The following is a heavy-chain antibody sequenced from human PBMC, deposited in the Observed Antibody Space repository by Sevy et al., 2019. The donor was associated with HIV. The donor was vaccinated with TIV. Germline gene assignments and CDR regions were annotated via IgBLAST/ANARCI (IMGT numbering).Heavy chain of an antibody. D-gene: IGHD2-21*02. CDR2: ISSSSSYI. V-gene: IGHV3-21*01. CDR1: GFTFSSYS. Sequence: GGSLRLSCAASGFTFSSYSMNWVRQAPGKGLEWVSSISSSSSYIYYADSVKGRFTISRDNAKNSLYLQMNSLRAEDTVVYYCAAGTVVTPYWFDPWGQGTLVTVSS. CDR3: AAGTVVTPYWFDP. J-gene: IGHJ5*02.